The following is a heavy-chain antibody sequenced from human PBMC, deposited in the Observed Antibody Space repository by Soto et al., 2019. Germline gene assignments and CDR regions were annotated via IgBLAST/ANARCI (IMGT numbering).Heavy chain of an antibody. Sequence: EVQLLESGGALVQPGVSLSLSCVASGFTYNNYAMGWVRQAPGKGLEWVSAISSSGYSAYYADSVKGRFTISRDNSRNTMFLQMNKLSAEDTAVYYCAKGSVVVAAKFDSWGQGTQVTVSS. CDR2: ISSSGYSA. V-gene: IGHV3-23*01. D-gene: IGHD2-21*02. CDR1: GFTYNNYA. CDR3: AKGSVVVAAKFDS. J-gene: IGHJ4*02.